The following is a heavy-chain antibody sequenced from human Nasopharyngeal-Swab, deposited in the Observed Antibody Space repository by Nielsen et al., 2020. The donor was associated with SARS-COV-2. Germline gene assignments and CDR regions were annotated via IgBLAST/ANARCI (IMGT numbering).Heavy chain of an antibody. V-gene: IGHV3-66*01. CDR3: ASGVPAVPWSNRGL. Sequence: GESLKISCAASGFTVSSNYMSWVRQAPGKGLEWVSVIYSGGSTYYADSVKGRFTISRDNSKNTLYLQMNSLRAEDTAVYYCASGVPAVPWSNRGLWGQGTPVTVSS. D-gene: IGHD6-19*01. CDR2: IYSGGST. J-gene: IGHJ4*02. CDR1: GFTVSSNY.